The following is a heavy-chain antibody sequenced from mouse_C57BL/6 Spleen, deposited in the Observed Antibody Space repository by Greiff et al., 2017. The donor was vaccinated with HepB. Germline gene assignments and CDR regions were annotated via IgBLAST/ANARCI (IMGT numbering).Heavy chain of an antibody. CDR3: TKGVYSPFFDY. CDR1: GFNIKDDY. V-gene: IGHV14-4*01. D-gene: IGHD2-12*01. Sequence: EVQLQQSGAELVRPGASVKLSCTASGFNIKDDYMHWVKQRPEQGLEWIGWIDPENGDTEYASKFQGKATITADTSSNTAYLQLSSLTSEDTAVYYCTKGVYSPFFDYWGQGTTLTVSS. J-gene: IGHJ2*01. CDR2: IDPENGDT.